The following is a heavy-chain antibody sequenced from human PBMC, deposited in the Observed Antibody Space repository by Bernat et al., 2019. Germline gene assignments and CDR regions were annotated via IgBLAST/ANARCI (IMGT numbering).Heavy chain of an antibody. CDR3: ATALLAYSSSSDAFDI. CDR1: GYSISSGYY. D-gene: IGHD6-6*01. V-gene: IGHV4-38-2*01. J-gene: IGHJ3*02. Sequence: QVHLQESGPGLLKPSETLSLTCAVSGYSISSGYYWGWIRQPPGKGLEWIGSIYHSGSTYYNPSLKSRVTISVDTSKNQFSLKLSSVTAADTAVYYCATALLAYSSSSDAFDIWGQGTMVTVSS. CDR2: IYHSGST.